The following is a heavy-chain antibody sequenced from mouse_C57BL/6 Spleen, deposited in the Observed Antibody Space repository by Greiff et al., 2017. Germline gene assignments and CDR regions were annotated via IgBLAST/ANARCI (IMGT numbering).Heavy chain of an antibody. CDR3: APIYYDYDDAMDY. V-gene: IGHV2-2*01. CDR2: IWSGGST. Sequence: VQLKESGPGLVQPSQSLSITCTVSGFSLTSYGVHWVRQSPGKGLEWLGVIWSGGSTDYNAAFISRLSISKDNSKSQVFFKMNSLQADDTAIYYCAPIYYDYDDAMDYWGQGTSVTVSS. J-gene: IGHJ4*01. CDR1: GFSLTSYG. D-gene: IGHD2-4*01.